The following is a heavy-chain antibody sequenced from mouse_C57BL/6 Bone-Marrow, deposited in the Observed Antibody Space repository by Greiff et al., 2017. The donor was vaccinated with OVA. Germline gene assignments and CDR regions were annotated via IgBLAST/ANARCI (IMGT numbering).Heavy chain of an antibody. Sequence: QVQLKQPGAELVKPGASVKMSCKASGYTFTSYWITWVKQRPGQGLEWIGDIYPGSGSTNYNEKFKSKATLTVDTSSSTAYMQLSSLTSEDSAVYYCASEGRGSSPEWGQGTLVTVSA. J-gene: IGHJ3*02. V-gene: IGHV1-55*01. CDR1: GYTFTSYW. CDR3: ASEGRGSSPE. D-gene: IGHD1-1*01. CDR2: IYPGSGST.